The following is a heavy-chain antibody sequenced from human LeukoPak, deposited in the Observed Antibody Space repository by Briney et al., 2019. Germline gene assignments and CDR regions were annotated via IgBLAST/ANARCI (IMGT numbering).Heavy chain of an antibody. CDR2: IYTSGST. D-gene: IGHD3-22*01. J-gene: IGHJ4*02. CDR3: ARADYYDSSGYDTEHFDY. Sequence: SETLSLTCTVSGGSISSYYWSWIRQPPGKGLEWIGYIYTSGSTNYNPSLKSRVTISVDTSKNQFSLKLSSVTAADTAVYYCARADYYDSSGYDTEHFDYWGQGTLVTVSS. V-gene: IGHV4-59*01. CDR1: GGSISSYY.